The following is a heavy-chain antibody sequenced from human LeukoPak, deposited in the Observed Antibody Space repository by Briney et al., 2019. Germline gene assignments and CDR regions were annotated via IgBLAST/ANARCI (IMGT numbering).Heavy chain of an antibody. CDR1: GGSFSGYY. V-gene: IGHV4-34*01. CDR3: ARGNSSSHPKYFDY. CDR2: INHSGST. D-gene: IGHD6-6*01. Sequence: PSETLSLTCAVYGGSFSGYYWSWIRQPPGKGLEWIGEINHSGSTNYNPSLKSRVTISVDASKNQFSLKLSSVTAADTAVYYCARGNSSSHPKYFDYWGQGTLVTVYS. J-gene: IGHJ4*02.